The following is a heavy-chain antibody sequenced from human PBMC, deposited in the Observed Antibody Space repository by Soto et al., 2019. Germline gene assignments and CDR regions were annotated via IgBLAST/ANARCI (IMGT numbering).Heavy chain of an antibody. V-gene: IGHV1-46*01. CDR3: ARDLCSTSCPSLFRFLEGNCFDP. CDR2: INPSGGST. D-gene: IGHD3-3*01. Sequence: ASVKVSCKASGYTFTSYYMHWVRQAPGQGLEWMGIINPSGGSTSYAQKFQGRVTMTRDTSTSTVYMELSSLRSEDTAVYYCARDLCSTSCPSLFRFLEGNCFDPWGQGTLVTVSS. J-gene: IGHJ5*02. CDR1: GYTFTSYY.